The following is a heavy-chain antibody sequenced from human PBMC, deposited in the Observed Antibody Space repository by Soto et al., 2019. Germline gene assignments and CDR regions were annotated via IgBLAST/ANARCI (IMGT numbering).Heavy chain of an antibody. J-gene: IGHJ4*02. V-gene: IGHV3-23*01. CDR2: SSASGRSR. D-gene: IGHD6-19*01. CDR1: GIEFSNYA. Sequence: GGSLRLSCVASGIEFSNYAMSWVRQAPGKGLGWVSISSASGRSRYHADSVKGRFTISRDNSKNTLYLHMTNLRAEDTAVYYCAKDGTWLDVYFDVWGQGTPVTVSS. CDR3: AKDGTWLDVYFDV.